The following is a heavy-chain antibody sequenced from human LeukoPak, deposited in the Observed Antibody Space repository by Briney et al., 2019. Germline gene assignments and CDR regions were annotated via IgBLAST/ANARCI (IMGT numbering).Heavy chain of an antibody. CDR3: ARERIAAAGSVDY. CDR1: GCSISSSSYY. J-gene: IGHJ4*02. Sequence: PSETLSLICTVSGCSISSSSYYWGWIRQPRGKGLEWIGSIFYSGSTYYSPSLKSRVTISIDTSKNQFSLKLTSVTAADTAVYYCARERIAAAGSVDYWGQGTLVTVFS. D-gene: IGHD6-13*01. V-gene: IGHV4-39*07. CDR2: IFYSGST.